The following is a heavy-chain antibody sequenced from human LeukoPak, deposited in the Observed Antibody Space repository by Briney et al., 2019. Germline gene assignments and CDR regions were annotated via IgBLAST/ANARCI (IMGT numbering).Heavy chain of an antibody. CDR3: VKEYTAVPTEWFDP. D-gene: IGHD4-23*01. V-gene: IGHV3-30*18. CDR2: ISYDGSNK. J-gene: IGHJ5*02. Sequence: PGRSLRLSCAASGFTFSSYGMHWVRQAPGKGLEWVAVISYDGSNKYYADSVKGRFTISRDNSKNTLYLQMNSLRAEDTAVYYCVKEYTAVPTEWFDPWGQGTLVTVSS. CDR1: GFTFSSYG.